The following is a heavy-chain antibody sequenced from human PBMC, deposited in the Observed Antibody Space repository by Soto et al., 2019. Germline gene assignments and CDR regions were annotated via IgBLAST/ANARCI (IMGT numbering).Heavy chain of an antibody. J-gene: IGHJ4*02. D-gene: IGHD3-22*01. V-gene: IGHV3-30*18. CDR2: ISYDGSNK. CDR1: GFTFSSYG. Sequence: GESLRLSCAASGFTFSSYGMHWVRQAPGKGLEWVAVISYDGSNKYYADSVKGRFTISRDNSKNTLYLQMNSLRAEDTAVYYCEKDNQPFSGDYPFDYWGQGTLVTVSA. CDR3: EKDNQPFSGDYPFDY.